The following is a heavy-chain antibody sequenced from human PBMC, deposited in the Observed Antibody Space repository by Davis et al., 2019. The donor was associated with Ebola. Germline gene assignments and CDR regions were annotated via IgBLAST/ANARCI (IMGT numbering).Heavy chain of an antibody. D-gene: IGHD6-13*01. V-gene: IGHV3-74*01. J-gene: IGHJ4*02. CDR1: GFTFNNYW. CDR2: INPDGSIT. Sequence: HTGGSLRLSCPLSGFTFNNYWMHWVRQAPGKGLVWVSHINPDGSITSYADSVEGRFTISRDSAKSTLHLQMNSLRAEDTAVYYCSRGTNRIGASGTDYWGQGILVTVSS. CDR3: SRGTNRIGASGTDY.